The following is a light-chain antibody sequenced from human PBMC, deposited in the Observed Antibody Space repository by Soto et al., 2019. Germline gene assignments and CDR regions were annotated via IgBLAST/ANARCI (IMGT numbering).Light chain of an antibody. V-gene: IGKV1-5*03. J-gene: IGKJ4*01. CDR3: LQYCSYPYT. CDR2: KAS. Sequence: DIQMPQSPSTLSGSVGDRVTITCRASQTISSWLAWYQQKPGKAPKHLIYKASLLVSGVPSRVSGSGSGAEFTLTITSLQPGDFATYYCLQYCSYPYTYGGGTKVDIK. CDR1: QTISSW.